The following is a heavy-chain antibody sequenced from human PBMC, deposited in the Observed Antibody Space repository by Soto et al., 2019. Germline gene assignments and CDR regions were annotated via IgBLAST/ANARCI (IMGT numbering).Heavy chain of an antibody. Sequence: GGSLRLSCAASGFTFSSYWMSWVRQAPGKGLEWVANIKQDGSEKYYVDSVKGRFTISRDNAKNSLYLQMNSLRAEDTAVYYCARAPLWSVVRYNWFDPWGQGTLVTVSS. J-gene: IGHJ5*02. V-gene: IGHV3-7*03. CDR2: IKQDGSEK. CDR1: GFTFSSYW. D-gene: IGHD2-21*01. CDR3: ARAPLWSVVRYNWFDP.